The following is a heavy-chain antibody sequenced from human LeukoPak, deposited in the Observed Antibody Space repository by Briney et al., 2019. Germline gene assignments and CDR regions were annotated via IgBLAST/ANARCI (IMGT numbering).Heavy chain of an antibody. J-gene: IGHJ4*02. CDR1: GGSIRSSYYY. D-gene: IGHD5-24*01. CDR2: ISYSGST. CDR3: ARGGEGYNYVY. V-gene: IGHV4-30-4*01. Sequence: SETLSLTCTVSGGSIRSSYYYWNWIRQPPGKGLEWIGYISYSGSTHYNPSLKSRATISADTSKNQFSLKLTSITAADTAVYHCARGGEGYNYVYWGQGTLVTVSS.